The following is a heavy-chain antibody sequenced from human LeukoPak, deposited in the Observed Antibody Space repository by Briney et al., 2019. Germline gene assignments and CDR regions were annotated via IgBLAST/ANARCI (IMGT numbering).Heavy chain of an antibody. D-gene: IGHD5-12*01. J-gene: IGHJ4*02. V-gene: IGHV3-7*03. CDR2: TRSDGVEK. CDR3: AREFTGYGNTDY. CDR1: GFSLSMYW. Sequence: GGSLRLSCTAAGFSLSMYWMSWVRQAPGKGLEWVANTRSDGVEKYYVDSVRGRFTISTDTAKNTLYLQMNSLRADDTAVYYCAREFTGYGNTDYWGQGTLVTVSS.